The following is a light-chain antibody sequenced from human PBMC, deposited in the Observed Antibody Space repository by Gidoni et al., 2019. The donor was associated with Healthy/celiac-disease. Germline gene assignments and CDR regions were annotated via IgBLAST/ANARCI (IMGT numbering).Light chain of an antibody. J-gene: IGLJ3*02. CDR3: QAWDSSTAV. V-gene: IGLV3-1*01. CDR1: KLGDKY. Sequence: YELTQLPSVSVSPGQTASITCSGAKLGDKYACWYQQKPGQSPVLVIYQDSKRPSGIPERFSGSNSGNTATLTISGTQAMDEADYYCQAWDSSTAVFGGGTKLTVL. CDR2: QDS.